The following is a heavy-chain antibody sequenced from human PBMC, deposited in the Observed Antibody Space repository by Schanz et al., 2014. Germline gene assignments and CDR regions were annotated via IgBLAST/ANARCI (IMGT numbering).Heavy chain of an antibody. CDR2: ISANNGNT. CDR3: ARDPYSASYFPSPPLYGMDV. V-gene: IGHV1-18*04. CDR1: GYTFSSYV. Sequence: QVQLVQSGAEVKKPGASVKVSCKASGYTFSSYVISWVRQAPGQGLEWMGWISANNGNTNKAQKLQGRVTMTTDTSTSTAYMELRSLRSDDTAVYYCARDPYSASYFPSPPLYGMDVWGQGTTVTVSS. D-gene: IGHD1-26*01. J-gene: IGHJ6*02.